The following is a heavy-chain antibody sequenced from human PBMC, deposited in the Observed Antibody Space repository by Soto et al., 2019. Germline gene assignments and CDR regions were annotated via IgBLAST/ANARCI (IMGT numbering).Heavy chain of an antibody. J-gene: IGHJ4*02. CDR2: SNPNSGAT. Sequence: QVQLVQSGAEMKKPGASVTVSCKASGYSFTGYYLHWVRQAPGQGLEWLGWSNPNSGATNHAQKFQGRVTMTRDRSITTAYMDLNRLTSDDTAVYYCARDSVSTIGDFDNWGQGTLVTVSS. V-gene: IGHV1-2*02. D-gene: IGHD5-12*01. CDR3: ARDSVSTIGDFDN. CDR1: GYSFTGYY.